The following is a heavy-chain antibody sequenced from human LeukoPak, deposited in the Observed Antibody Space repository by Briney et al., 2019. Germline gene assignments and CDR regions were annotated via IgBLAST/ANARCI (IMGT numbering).Heavy chain of an antibody. D-gene: IGHD1-14*01. Sequence: SETLSLTCTVSGYSISSGYCWGWIRQPPGKGLEWIGSIYHSGSTYYNPSLKSRVTISVDTSKNQFSLKLSSVTAADTAVYYCAREASGTTPFDYWGQGTLVTVSS. J-gene: IGHJ4*02. CDR2: IYHSGST. CDR1: GYSISSGYC. CDR3: AREASGTTPFDY. V-gene: IGHV4-38-2*02.